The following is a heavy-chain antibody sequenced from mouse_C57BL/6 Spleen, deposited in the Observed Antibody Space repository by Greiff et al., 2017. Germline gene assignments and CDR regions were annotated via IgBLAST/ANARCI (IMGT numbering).Heavy chain of an antibody. CDR1: GYSFTDYN. CDR3: AKGYDYLYYAMDY. D-gene: IGHD2-4*01. J-gene: IGHJ4*01. Sequence: EVQLQQSGPELVKPGASVKISCKASGYSFTDYNMNWVKQSNGKSLEWIGVINPNYGTTSYNQKFKGKATLTVDQSSRTAYMQLNSLTSEDSAVYYCAKGYDYLYYAMDYWGQGTSVTVSS. CDR2: INPNYGTT. V-gene: IGHV1-39*01.